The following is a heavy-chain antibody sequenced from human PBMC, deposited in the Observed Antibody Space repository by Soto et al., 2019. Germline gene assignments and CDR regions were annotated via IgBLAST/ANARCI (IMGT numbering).Heavy chain of an antibody. CDR1: GGSISSYY. V-gene: IGHV4-59*01. Sequence: SETLSLTCTVSGGSISSYYWSWMRQPPGKGLEWIGYIYYSGSTNHNPSLKSRVTISVDTSKNQFSLKLSSVTAADTAVYYCARRGITIFGVSWFDPWGQGTLVTVSS. D-gene: IGHD3-3*01. CDR3: ARRGITIFGVSWFDP. J-gene: IGHJ5*02. CDR2: IYYSGST.